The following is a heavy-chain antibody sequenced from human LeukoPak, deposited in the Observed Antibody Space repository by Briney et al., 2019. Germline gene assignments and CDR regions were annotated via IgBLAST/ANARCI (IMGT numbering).Heavy chain of an antibody. V-gene: IGHV3-30*18. CDR3: AKDEYQLLWGFDY. CDR2: ISYDGSNK. CDR1: GFTFSSYG. Sequence: GGSLRLSCAASGFTFSSYGMHWVRQAPGKGLEWVAVISYDGSNKYYADSVKGRFTISRDNSKNTLYLQMNSLRAEDTAVYYCAKDEYQLLWGFDYWGQGTLVIVSS. J-gene: IGHJ4*02. D-gene: IGHD2-2*01.